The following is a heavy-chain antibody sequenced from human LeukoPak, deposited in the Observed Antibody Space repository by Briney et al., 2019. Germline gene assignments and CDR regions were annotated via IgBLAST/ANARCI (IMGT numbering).Heavy chain of an antibody. CDR1: GFTFSSYA. CDR2: ISGSGGST. V-gene: IGHV3-23*01. Sequence: GGSLRLSCAASGFTFSSYAMSWVRQAPGKGLEWVSAISGSGGSTYYADSVKGRFTISRDNSKNTLYLQMNSLRAEDTAVYYCAKGMRLGSTATYYYYYGMDVWGQGTTVTVSS. J-gene: IGHJ6*02. D-gene: IGHD4-17*01. CDR3: AKGMRLGSTATYYYYYGMDV.